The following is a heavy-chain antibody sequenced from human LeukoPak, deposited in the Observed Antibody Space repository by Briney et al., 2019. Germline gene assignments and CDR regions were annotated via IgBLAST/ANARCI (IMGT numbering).Heavy chain of an antibody. CDR2: IYYSGST. J-gene: IGHJ4*02. CDR1: GGSISSSSYY. V-gene: IGHV4-39*01. D-gene: IGHD2-15*01. CDR3: ASLASVAVEKPFDY. Sequence: SETLSLTCTVSGGSISSSSYYWGWIRQPPGKGLEWNGSIYYSGSTYYNPSLKSRVTISVDTSKNQFSLKLTSVTAADTAVYYCASLASVAVEKPFDYWGQGTLVTVSS.